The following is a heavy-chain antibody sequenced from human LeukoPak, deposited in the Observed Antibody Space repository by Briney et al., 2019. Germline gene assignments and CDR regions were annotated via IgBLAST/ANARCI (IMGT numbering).Heavy chain of an antibody. CDR1: GGSFSGYY. V-gene: IGHV4-34*01. Sequence: SETLSLTCAVYGGSFSGYYWSWIRQPPGKGLEWIGEINHSGSTNYNPSLKSRVTISVDTSKNQFSLKLSSVTAADTAVYHCARGGHVVPAAICYSACAFDIWGQGTMVTVSS. D-gene: IGHD2-2*02. J-gene: IGHJ3*02. CDR3: ARGGHVVPAAICYSACAFDI. CDR2: INHSGST.